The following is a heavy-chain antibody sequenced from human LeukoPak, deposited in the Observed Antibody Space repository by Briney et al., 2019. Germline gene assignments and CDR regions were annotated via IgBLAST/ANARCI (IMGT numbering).Heavy chain of an antibody. V-gene: IGHV4-4*02. Sequence: SETLSLTCAVSGGSSSSNKWWSWLRQAPGKGLEWLGEVVHSGSTNYNPSLKSRVTISVDKSKNQFSLRLNSVTAADTAVYYCARRDYYDNSDDNYHSFEYWGQGTLVTVSS. CDR2: VVHSGST. J-gene: IGHJ4*02. CDR1: GGSSSSNKW. D-gene: IGHD3-22*01. CDR3: ARRDYYDNSDDNYHSFEY.